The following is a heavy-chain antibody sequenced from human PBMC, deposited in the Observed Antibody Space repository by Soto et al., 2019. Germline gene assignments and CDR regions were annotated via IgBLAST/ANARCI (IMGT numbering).Heavy chain of an antibody. D-gene: IGHD3-3*01. CDR2: IYYSGST. CDR3: ARLRGGAEYFQH. J-gene: IGHJ1*01. Sequence: SETLSLTCTVSGGSISSSSYYWGWIRQPPGKGLGWIGSIYYSGSTYYNPSLKSRVTISVDTSKNQFSPKLSSVTAADTAVYYCARLRGGAEYFQHWGQGTLVTVSS. V-gene: IGHV4-39*01. CDR1: GGSISSSSYY.